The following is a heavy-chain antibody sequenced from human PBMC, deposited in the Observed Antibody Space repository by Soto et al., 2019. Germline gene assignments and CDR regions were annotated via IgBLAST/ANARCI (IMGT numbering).Heavy chain of an antibody. V-gene: IGHV3-33*01. D-gene: IGHD3-22*01. J-gene: IGHJ5*02. Sequence: PGGSLRLACAASGFTFSSYGMHWVRQAPGKGLEWVAVIWYDGSNKYYADSVKGRFTISRDNSKNTLYLQMNSLRAEDTAVYYCARGRISSSYYDSSGYYQYWFDPWGQGTLVTVSS. CDR3: ARGRISSSYYDSSGYYQYWFDP. CDR2: IWYDGSNK. CDR1: GFTFSSYG.